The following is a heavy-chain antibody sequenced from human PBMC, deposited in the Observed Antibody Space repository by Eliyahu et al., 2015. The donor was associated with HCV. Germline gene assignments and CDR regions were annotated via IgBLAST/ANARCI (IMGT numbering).Heavy chain of an antibody. CDR3: AKGGRGSGWFYDY. D-gene: IGHD6-19*01. CDR2: ISGTDTGT. Sequence: EVQLLESGGGLVQPGGSLRISCGAAGFTXSSFGMTWVRQAPGKGLEWVASISGTDTGTYYADSAKGRFTISRDNAKNTLYLQMNSLRAEDTAVYYCAKGGRGSGWFYDYWGQGTLVTVSS. V-gene: IGHV3-23*01. J-gene: IGHJ4*02. CDR1: GFTXSSFG.